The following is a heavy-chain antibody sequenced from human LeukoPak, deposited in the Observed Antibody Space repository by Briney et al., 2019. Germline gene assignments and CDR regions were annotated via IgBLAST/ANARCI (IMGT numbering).Heavy chain of an antibody. V-gene: IGHV5-51*01. D-gene: IGHD6-13*01. CDR3: ARQRIAGYYFDY. CDR1: GYSFTTSW. Sequence: GESLNISCRTSGYSFTTSWIGWLRQRPGKGLEWMAIIYPADSGTKYSPSLQDQVTISVDKSISTAYLQWSSLKASDSAMYYCARQRIAGYYFDYWGQGTLVTVSS. CDR2: IYPADSGT. J-gene: IGHJ4*02.